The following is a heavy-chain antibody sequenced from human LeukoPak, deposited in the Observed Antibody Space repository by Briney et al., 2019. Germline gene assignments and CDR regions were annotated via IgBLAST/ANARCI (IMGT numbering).Heavy chain of an antibody. J-gene: IGHJ3*02. V-gene: IGHV3-30*03. CDR1: GFSFCSYG. D-gene: IGHD2-21*02. CDR3: ASEIAYCGGDCSSAFDI. CDR2: ISYDGSNK. Sequence: GGSLRLSCAASGFSFCSYGMHWVRQAPGKGLEWVAVISYDGSNKYYADSVKGRLTISRDNSKNTLYLQMNSLRAEDTAVYYCASEIAYCGGDCSSAFDIWGQGTMVTVSS.